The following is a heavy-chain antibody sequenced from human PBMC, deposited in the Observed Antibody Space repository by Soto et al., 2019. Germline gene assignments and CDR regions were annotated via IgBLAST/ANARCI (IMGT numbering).Heavy chain of an antibody. D-gene: IGHD3-22*01. Sequence: GASVKVSCKASGYTFTSYYMHWVRQAPGQGLEWMGIINPSGGSTSYAQKFQGRVTMTRDTSTSTVYMELSSLRSEDTAVYYCARAQPTRITMIVVVPIGNYFDYRGQGTLVTVSS. J-gene: IGHJ4*02. V-gene: IGHV1-46*01. CDR3: ARAQPTRITMIVVVPIGNYFDY. CDR1: GYTFTSYY. CDR2: INPSGGST.